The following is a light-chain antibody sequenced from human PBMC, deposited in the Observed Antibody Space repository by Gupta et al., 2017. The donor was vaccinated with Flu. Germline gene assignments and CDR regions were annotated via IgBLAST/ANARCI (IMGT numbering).Light chain of an antibody. V-gene: IGKV1-27*01. CDR2: AGS. Sequence: GDRVTITCRASQGIGNYLAWFQQKPGKVPSLLIYAGSTLQSGVPSRFSGSASGTDFTLTIDSLQPEDVATYYCQKYNSAPWTFGQGTKVEIK. CDR1: QGIGNY. CDR3: QKYNSAPWT. J-gene: IGKJ1*01.